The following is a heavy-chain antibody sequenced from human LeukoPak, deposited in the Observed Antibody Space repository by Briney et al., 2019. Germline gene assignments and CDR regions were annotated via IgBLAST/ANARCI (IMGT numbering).Heavy chain of an antibody. J-gene: IGHJ4*02. CDR2: IYYSGSS. D-gene: IGHD1-26*01. CDR1: GGSISSSPHY. V-gene: IGHV4-39*01. CDR3: ARRFWGGASYRFDY. Sequence: SQTLSLTCTVSGGSISSSPHYWGWIRQPPGKGLEWIGSIYYSGSSYYIPSLKSRVIVSVDTSKNQFSLRLSSLTVADTAVYYCARRFWGGASYRFDYWGQGALVTVSS.